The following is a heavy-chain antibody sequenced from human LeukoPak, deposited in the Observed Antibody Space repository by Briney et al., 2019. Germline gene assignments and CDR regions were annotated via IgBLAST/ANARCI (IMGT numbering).Heavy chain of an antibody. CDR1: GGSISSYY. CDR3: ARGGIGWKLSNI. Sequence: SETLSLTCTVSGGSISSYYWSWIRQPPGKGREWIGYIYYSGSTNYNPSLKSRVTISVDTSKNQFSLKLSSVTAADTAVYYCARGGIGWKLSNIWGQGTMVTVSS. J-gene: IGHJ3*02. V-gene: IGHV4-59*01. CDR2: IYYSGST. D-gene: IGHD2-15*01.